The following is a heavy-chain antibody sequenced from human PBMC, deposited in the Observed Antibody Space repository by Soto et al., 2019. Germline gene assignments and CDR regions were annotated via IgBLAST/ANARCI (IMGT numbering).Heavy chain of an antibody. Sequence: QVQPVESGGGVVQPGRSLRLSCAASGFTFSSYGMHWVRQAPGKGLEWVAVISYDGSNKYYADSVKGRFTISRDNSKNTLYLQMNSLRAEDTAVYYCAKDLGGIAATEFVFGMDVWGQGTTVTVSS. CDR2: ISYDGSNK. CDR3: AKDLGGIAATEFVFGMDV. D-gene: IGHD6-13*01. CDR1: GFTFSSYG. V-gene: IGHV3-30*18. J-gene: IGHJ6*02.